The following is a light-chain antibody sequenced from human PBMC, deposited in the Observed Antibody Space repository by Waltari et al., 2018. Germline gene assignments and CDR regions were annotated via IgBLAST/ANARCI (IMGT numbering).Light chain of an antibody. CDR2: DVT. J-gene: IGLJ3*02. V-gene: IGLV2-14*03. CDR3: TSQALDGVVL. CDR1: GSAIDDSDF. Sequence: QSALTQPASVSGPPGQSITIPCTGIGSAIDDSDFVSWYQHQPGKAPRVIIYDVTNRPSGISHRFAASKSANTASLTISGLQPEDEGDYYCTSQALDGVVLFGGGTQVTV.